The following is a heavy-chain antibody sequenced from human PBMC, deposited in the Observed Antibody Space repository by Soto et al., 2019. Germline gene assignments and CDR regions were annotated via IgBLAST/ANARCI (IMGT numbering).Heavy chain of an antibody. Sequence: EVQLVQSGAEIKKPGESLKISCKGSGYNFANYWIGWVRQMPGKGLQWMGIIYPDDSDTRYSPSLQGQVTISADKSINTAYLQWSSLKASDTAMYYCARSPGLLPTEIEDWGQGTLVTVSS. D-gene: IGHD4-17*01. V-gene: IGHV5-51*01. CDR1: GYNFANYW. J-gene: IGHJ4*02. CDR2: IYPDDSDT. CDR3: ARSPGLLPTEIED.